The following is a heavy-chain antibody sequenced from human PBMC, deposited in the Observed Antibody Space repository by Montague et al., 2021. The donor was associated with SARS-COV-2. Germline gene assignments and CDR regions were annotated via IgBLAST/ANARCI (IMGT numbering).Heavy chain of an antibody. D-gene: IGHD3-3*01. CDR1: GASFSPYY. CDR2: IYNGGSTNHTGST. V-gene: IGHV4-34*01. J-gene: IGHJ5*02. CDR3: ARAVSITIFGVVGWFDP. Sequence: SETLSLTCAVYGASFSPYYWTWIRQSPGRGLEWIGEIYNGGSTNHTGSTNYNPSLKSRVTISADTSKNQFSLKLSSVTAADTAVYYCARAVSITIFGVVGWFDPWGQGTLVTVSS.